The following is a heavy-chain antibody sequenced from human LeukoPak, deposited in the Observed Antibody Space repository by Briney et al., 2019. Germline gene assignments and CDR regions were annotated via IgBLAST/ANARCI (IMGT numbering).Heavy chain of an antibody. V-gene: IGHV1-2*02. D-gene: IGHD3-22*01. CDR2: INPNSGGT. Sequence: GASVKVSCQASGYTFTGYYMHWVRQAPGQGLEWMGWINPNSGGTNYAQEFQGRVTMTRDTSISTAYMELSRLRSDDTAVYYCARTTYYYDSSGYLRYWGQGTLVTVSS. CDR3: ARTTYYYDSSGYLRY. J-gene: IGHJ4*02. CDR1: GYTFTGYY.